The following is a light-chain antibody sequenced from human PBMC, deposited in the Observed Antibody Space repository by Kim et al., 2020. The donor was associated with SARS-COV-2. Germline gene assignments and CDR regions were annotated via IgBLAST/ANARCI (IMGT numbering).Light chain of an antibody. Sequence: ASGGDSVTVTCLASQGIRRWLACYQQKPGRAPKLLNYTASILQSGVPSRFSGSESGTDFTLSIRSLQPEDFATYYCQQTNSFPITFGQGTRLAIK. CDR2: TAS. J-gene: IGKJ5*01. CDR1: QGIRRW. V-gene: IGKV1-12*01. CDR3: QQTNSFPIT.